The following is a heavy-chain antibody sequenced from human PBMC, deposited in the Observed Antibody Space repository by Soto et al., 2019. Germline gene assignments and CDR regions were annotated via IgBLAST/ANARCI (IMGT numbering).Heavy chain of an antibody. CDR3: APTRGVVVAATRDRRHY. Sequence: GGSLRLSCAASGFTFSSYAMSWVRQAPGKGLEWVSAISGSGGSTYYADSVKGRFTISRDNSKNTLYLQMNSLRAEDTAVYYCAPTRGVVVAATRDRRHYWGQGTLVTVSS. J-gene: IGHJ4*02. D-gene: IGHD2-15*01. V-gene: IGHV3-23*01. CDR2: ISGSGGST. CDR1: GFTFSSYA.